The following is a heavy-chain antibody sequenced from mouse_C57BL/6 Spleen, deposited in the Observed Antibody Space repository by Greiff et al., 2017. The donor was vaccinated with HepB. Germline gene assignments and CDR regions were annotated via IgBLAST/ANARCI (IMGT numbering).Heavy chain of an antibody. CDR1: GFSLSTSGMG. Sequence: QVTLKECGPGILQSSQTLSLTCSFSGFSLSTSGMGVSWIRQPSGKGLEWLAHIYWDDDKRYNPSLKSRLTISKDTSRNQVFLKITSVDTADTATYYCARRESYYGSSLYYAMDYWGQGTSVTVSS. V-gene: IGHV8-12*01. D-gene: IGHD1-1*01. CDR3: ARRESYYGSSLYYAMDY. CDR2: IYWDDDK. J-gene: IGHJ4*01.